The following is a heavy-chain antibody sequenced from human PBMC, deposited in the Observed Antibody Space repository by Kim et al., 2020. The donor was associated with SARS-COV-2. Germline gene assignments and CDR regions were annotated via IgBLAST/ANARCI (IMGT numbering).Heavy chain of an antibody. J-gene: IGHJ1*01. V-gene: IGHV1-18*01. CDR2: ISAYNGNT. D-gene: IGHD2-15*01. CDR3: ARGGPVVAAISYFQH. CDR1: GYTFTSYG. Sequence: ASVKVSCKASGYTFTSYGISWVRQAPGQGLERMGWISAYNGNTNYAQKLQGSVTMTTDTSTSTAYMELRSLRSDDTAVYYCARGGPVVAAISYFQHWGQGTLVTVSS.